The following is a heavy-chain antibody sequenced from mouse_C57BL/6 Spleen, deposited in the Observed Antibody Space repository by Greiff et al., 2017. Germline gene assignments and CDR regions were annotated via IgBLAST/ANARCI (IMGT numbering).Heavy chain of an antibody. J-gene: IGHJ2*01. V-gene: IGHV5-17*01. CDR2: ISSGSSTI. CDR1: GFTFSDYG. D-gene: IGHD2-1*01. Sequence: DVKLVASGGGLVKPGGSLKLSCAASGFTFSDYGMHWVRQAPEKGLEWVAYISSGSSTIYYADTVKGRFTISRDNAKNTLFLQMTSLRSEDTAMYYCARTYGNYFDYWGQGTTLTVSS. CDR3: ARTYGNYFDY.